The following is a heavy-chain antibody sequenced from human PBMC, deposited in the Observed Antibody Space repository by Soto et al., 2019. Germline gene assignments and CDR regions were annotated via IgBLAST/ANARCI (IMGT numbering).Heavy chain of an antibody. CDR1: GGSISSYY. J-gene: IGHJ4*02. V-gene: IGHV4-59*01. Sequence: SETLSLTCTVSGGSISSYYWSWIRQPPGKGLEWIGYIYYSGSTNYNPSLKSRVTISVDTSKNQFSLKLSSVTAADTAVYYCARVVGYYDSSGYYYDWGQGTLVTVSS. D-gene: IGHD3-22*01. CDR3: ARVVGYYDSSGYYYD. CDR2: IYYSGST.